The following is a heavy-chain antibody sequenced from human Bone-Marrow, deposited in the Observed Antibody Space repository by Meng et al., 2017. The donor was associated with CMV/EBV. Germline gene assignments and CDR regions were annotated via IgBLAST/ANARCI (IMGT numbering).Heavy chain of an antibody. CDR1: GGSISSGGYY. CDR2: IYYSGST. J-gene: IGHJ4*02. CDR3: AGGDSIAARPPDYFVY. D-gene: IGHD6-6*01. Sequence: SETLSLTCTVSGGSISSGGYYWSWIRQHPGKGLEWIGYIYYSGSTYYNPSLKSRVTISVDTSKNQFSLKLSSVTAADTAVYYCAGGDSIAARPPDYFVYWGQGTLVTVSS. V-gene: IGHV4-31*03.